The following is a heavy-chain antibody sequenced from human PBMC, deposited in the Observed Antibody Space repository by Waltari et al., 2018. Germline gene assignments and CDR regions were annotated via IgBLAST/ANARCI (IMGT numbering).Heavy chain of an antibody. D-gene: IGHD5-12*01. Sequence: QLQLQESGPGLVKPPETLSLTCTVSGGSISSSSYYWGWIRQHPEKGLEWVASMDYSGRTYYNPSLKSRVTISVDTSKNQFSLEVRSGTAADTAVYYCARGFGSATTSRFDPWGQGIVVTVSS. V-gene: IGHV4-39*07. CDR3: ARGFGSATTSRFDP. CDR2: MDYSGRT. CDR1: GGSISSSSYY. J-gene: IGHJ5*02.